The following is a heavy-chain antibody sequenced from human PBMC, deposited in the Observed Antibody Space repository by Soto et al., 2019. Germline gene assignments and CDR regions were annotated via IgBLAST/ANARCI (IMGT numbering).Heavy chain of an antibody. V-gene: IGHV3-23*01. J-gene: IGHJ2*01. CDR1: GFKFSMYA. Sequence: GGSLSLSCAASGFKFSMYAMSWVRQAPGKGLEWVSTITGRASNTYYPDSVKGRFTISRDNSNNTLFLQMDSLRADDTALYHCAKSRDGARTYFDLWGRGTLVPVSS. CDR3: AKSRDGARTYFDL. CDR2: ITGRASNT. D-gene: IGHD3-16*01.